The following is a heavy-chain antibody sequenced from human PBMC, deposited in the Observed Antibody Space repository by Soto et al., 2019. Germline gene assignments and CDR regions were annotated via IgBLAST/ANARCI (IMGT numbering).Heavy chain of an antibody. CDR2: ISAYNGNT. CDR3: AREPYYYDSSGYYRWFDP. Sequence: ASVKVSCKASGYTFTSYGISWVRQAPGQGLEWMGWISAYNGNTNYARKLQGRVTMTTDTSTSTAYMELRSLISDDTAVYYCAREPYYYDSSGYYRWFDPWGQGTLVTVSS. J-gene: IGHJ5*02. D-gene: IGHD3-22*01. CDR1: GYTFTSYG. V-gene: IGHV1-18*01.